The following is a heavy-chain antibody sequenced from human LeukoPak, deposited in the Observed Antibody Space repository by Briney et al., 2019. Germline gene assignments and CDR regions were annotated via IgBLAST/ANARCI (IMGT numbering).Heavy chain of an antibody. J-gene: IGHJ4*02. CDR2: IYHSGST. D-gene: IGHD3-10*01. CDR1: GYSISSGYY. V-gene: IGHV4-38-2*02. CDR3: ARGGYYYGSGSYYNGRKFDY. Sequence: SETLSLTCSVSGYSISSGYYWGWIRQPPGKGLEWIGSIYHSGSTNYNPSLKSRVTISVDTSKNQFSLKLSSVTAADTAVYYCARGGYYYGSGSYYNGRKFDYWGQGTLVTVSS.